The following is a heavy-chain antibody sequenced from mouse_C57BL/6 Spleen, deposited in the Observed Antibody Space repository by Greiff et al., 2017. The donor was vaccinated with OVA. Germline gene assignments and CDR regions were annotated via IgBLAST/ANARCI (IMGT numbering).Heavy chain of an antibody. Sequence: QVQLQQPGAELVKPGASVKMSCKASGYTFTSYWITWVKQRPGQGLEWIGDIYPGSGSTNYNEKFKSKATLTVETSSSTAYMQLSSLTSEDSAVYDCARDGYYVGYFDVWGTGTTVTVSS. CDR2: IYPGSGST. V-gene: IGHV1-55*01. CDR3: ARDGYYVGYFDV. CDR1: GYTFTSYW. D-gene: IGHD2-3*01. J-gene: IGHJ1*03.